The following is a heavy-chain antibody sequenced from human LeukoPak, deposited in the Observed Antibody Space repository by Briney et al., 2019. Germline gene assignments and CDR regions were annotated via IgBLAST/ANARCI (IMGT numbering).Heavy chain of an antibody. CDR1: GGTFSSYA. D-gene: IGHD1-7*01. CDR3: ARDRRDNWNYDGGYNWFD. CDR2: IIPIFGTA. V-gene: IGHV1-69*05. Sequence: GASVKVSCKASGGTFSSYAISWVRQAPGQGLEWMGGIIPIFGTANYAQKFQGRVTITTDESTSTAYMELSSLRSEDTAVYYCARDRRDNWNYDGGYNWFDHGAREPWSPSPQ. J-gene: IGHJ5*02.